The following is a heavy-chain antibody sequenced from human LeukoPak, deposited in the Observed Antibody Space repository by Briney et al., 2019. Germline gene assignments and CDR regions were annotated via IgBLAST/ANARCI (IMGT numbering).Heavy chain of an antibody. J-gene: IGHJ4*02. CDR3: ARFENWGLARGD. D-gene: IGHD7-27*01. CDR2: IYYSGST. V-gene: IGHV4-30-4*08. Sequence: PSETLSLTCTVSGGSISSGDYYWSWIRQPPGKGLECMGYIYYSGSTYYNPSLKSRVTISVDTSKNQFSLKLSSVTAADTAVYYCARFENWGLARGDWGQGTLVTVSS. CDR1: GGSISSGDYY.